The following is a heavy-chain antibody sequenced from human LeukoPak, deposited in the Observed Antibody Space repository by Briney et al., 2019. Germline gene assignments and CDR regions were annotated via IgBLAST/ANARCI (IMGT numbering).Heavy chain of an antibody. J-gene: IGHJ6*02. V-gene: IGHV3-53*01. CDR1: GFTVSSNY. Sequence: GGSLRLSCAASGFTVSSNYMSWVRQAPGKGLEWVSVIYSGGSTYYADSVKGRFTISRDKSKTTLYLQMNSLRAEDTAVYYCARVASTSPYYYGMDVWGQGTTVTVSS. CDR2: IYSGGST. CDR3: ARVASTSPYYYGMDV.